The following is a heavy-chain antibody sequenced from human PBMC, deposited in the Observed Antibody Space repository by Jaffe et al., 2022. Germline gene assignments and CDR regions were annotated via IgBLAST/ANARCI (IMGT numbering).Heavy chain of an antibody. J-gene: IGHJ3*02. CDR3: ARSLGRNDCDI. Sequence: EVQLVESGGGLVQPGGSLRLSCAASGFTFSSNWMHWVRQAPGKGLVWVSRIKSDGSSTFYADSVKGRFTVSRDNAKNTLYLQMNSLRAEDTAVYYCARSLGRNDCDIWGQGTMVTVSS. CDR1: GFTFSSNW. CDR2: IKSDGSST. V-gene: IGHV3-74*01.